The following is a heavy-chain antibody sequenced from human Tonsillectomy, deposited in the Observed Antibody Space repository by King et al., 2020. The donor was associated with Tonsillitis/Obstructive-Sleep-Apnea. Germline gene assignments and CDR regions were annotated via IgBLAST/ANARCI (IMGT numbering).Heavy chain of an antibody. J-gene: IGHJ4*02. D-gene: IGHD5-12*01. CDR1: GFTFSSYG. CDR3: ARDYGGYDSLFFDY. V-gene: IGHV3-33*01. CDR2: IWYDGTNE. Sequence: VQLVESGGGVVQPGRSLRLSCAASGFTFSSYGMHWIRQAPGKGLEWVTVIWYDGTNEYYADSVKGRFTISRDNSKNTLYLQMNSLRAEDTAVYYCARDYGGYDSLFFDYWGQGTLVTVSS.